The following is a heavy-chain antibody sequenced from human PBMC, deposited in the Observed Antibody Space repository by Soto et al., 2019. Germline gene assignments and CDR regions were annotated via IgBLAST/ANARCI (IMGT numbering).Heavy chain of an antibody. D-gene: IGHD2-2*01. J-gene: IGHJ2*01. V-gene: IGHV3-23*01. CDR1: GFTFSNYA. Sequence: EVQLLESGGGLVQPGGSLKLSCAASGFTFSNYAMSWVRQAPGKGLEWVSGITGSGARSYSADPVKGRVTVSRDHSKNTLYLQVNSLRAEDTAIYYCAKDKLPAAILWYFDLWGRGTLVTVSS. CDR2: ITGSGARS. CDR3: AKDKLPAAILWYFDL.